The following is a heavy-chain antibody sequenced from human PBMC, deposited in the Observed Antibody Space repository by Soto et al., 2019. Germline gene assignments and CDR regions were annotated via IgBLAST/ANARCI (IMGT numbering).Heavy chain of an antibody. CDR2: INPSGGST. CDR1: GYTFTYYR. J-gene: IGHJ4*02. V-gene: IGHV1-46*01. D-gene: IGHD1-26*01. Sequence: QVQLVQSGAEVKEPGASVKVSCKASGYTFTYYRMHWVRQAPGQGLECMGMINPSGGSTTYAQKFQGRVTLTRDTSTTIVYMELSSLRSEDTAVYYCARERGAWGQGTLVTVSS. CDR3: ARERGA.